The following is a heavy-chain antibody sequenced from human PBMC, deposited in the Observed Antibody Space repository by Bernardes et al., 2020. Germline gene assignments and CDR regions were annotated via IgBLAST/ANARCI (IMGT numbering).Heavy chain of an antibody. D-gene: IGHD3-3*01. J-gene: IGHJ4*02. CDR1: GFNFGDNA. CDR3: SRYITIFGVDHFDS. Sequence: GGSLRLSCTTSGFNFGDNAVSWFRQAPGKGLEWVGFTRSLVFGGAIEYAASVKGRFTISRDDSKSIAYLQMNSLKTEDTAVYYCSRYITIFGVDHFDSWGQGTLVTVSS. CDR2: TRSLVFGGAI. V-gene: IGHV3-49*03.